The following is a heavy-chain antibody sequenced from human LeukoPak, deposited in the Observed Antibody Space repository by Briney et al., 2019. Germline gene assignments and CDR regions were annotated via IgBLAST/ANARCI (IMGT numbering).Heavy chain of an antibody. Sequence: SQTLSLTCTVSGGSISSSSYYWGWIRQPPGKGLEWIGSIYYSGSTYYNPSLKSRVTISVDTSKNQFSLKLSSVTAADTAVYYCARHGFGELLHPDYWGQGTLVTVSS. CDR3: ARHGFGELLHPDY. CDR2: IYYSGST. V-gene: IGHV4-39*01. J-gene: IGHJ4*02. CDR1: GGSISSSSYY. D-gene: IGHD3-10*01.